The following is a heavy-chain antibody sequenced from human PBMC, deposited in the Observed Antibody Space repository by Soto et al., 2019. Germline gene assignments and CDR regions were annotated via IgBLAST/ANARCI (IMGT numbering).Heavy chain of an antibody. CDR3: AKLPDDILTGYYQDY. J-gene: IGHJ4*02. CDR2: IYYSGST. V-gene: IGHV4-39*01. D-gene: IGHD3-9*01. Sequence: SETLSLTCTVSGGSISSSSYYWGWIRQPPGKGLEWIGSIYYSGSTYYNPSLKSRVTISVDTSKNQFSLKLSSVTAADTAVYYCAKLPDDILTGYYQDYWGQGTLVTVSS. CDR1: GGSISSSSYY.